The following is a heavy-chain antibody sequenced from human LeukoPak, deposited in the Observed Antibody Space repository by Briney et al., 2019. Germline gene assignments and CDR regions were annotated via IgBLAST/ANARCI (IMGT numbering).Heavy chain of an antibody. D-gene: IGHD6-13*01. CDR2: VHYSGTA. J-gene: IGHJ6*03. CDR1: DGSITNYD. CDR3: ARDRSSSWRDDYYYYMDV. Sequence: KASETLSLTCTVSDGSITNYDWSWVRQPPGKGLEFIGHVHYSGTANYNPSLRSRVTISIDTPKKHFFLKLKSVTAADTAVYYCARDRSSSWRDDYYYYMDVWGKGTTVTVSS. V-gene: IGHV4-59*01.